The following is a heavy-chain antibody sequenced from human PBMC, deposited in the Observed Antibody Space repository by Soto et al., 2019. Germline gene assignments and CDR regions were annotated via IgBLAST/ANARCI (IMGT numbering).Heavy chain of an antibody. CDR3: ARDPEKYSGSDLGIDY. D-gene: IGHD5-12*01. V-gene: IGHV4-39*02. CDR2: IYYSGSS. CDR1: GGSITSSEYY. J-gene: IGHJ4*02. Sequence: SETLSLTCTVSGGSITSSEYYWAWIRQPPGKGLQFVGTIYYSGSSYSNPSLKSRLSMSVDTSKNQFSLTMKSVTAADTAVYYCARDPEKYSGSDLGIDYWGQGTLVTVSS.